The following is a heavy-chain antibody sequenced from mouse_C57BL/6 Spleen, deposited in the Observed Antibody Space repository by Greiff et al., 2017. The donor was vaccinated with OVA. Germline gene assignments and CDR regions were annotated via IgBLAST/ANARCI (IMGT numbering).Heavy chain of an antibody. V-gene: IGHV5-9-1*02. Sequence: EVKLQESGEGLVKPGGSLKLSCAASGFTFSSYAMSWVRQTPEKRLEWVAYISSGGDYIYYADTVKGRFTISRDNARNTLYLQMSSLKSEDTAMYYCTRDLGVGYFDYWGQGTTLTVSS. CDR2: ISSGGDYI. CDR3: TRDLGVGYFDY. CDR1: GFTFSSYA. D-gene: IGHD3-1*01. J-gene: IGHJ2*01.